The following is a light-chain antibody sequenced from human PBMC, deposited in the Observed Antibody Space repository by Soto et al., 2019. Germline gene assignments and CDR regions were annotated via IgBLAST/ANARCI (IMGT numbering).Light chain of an antibody. CDR1: SSDVGGYNY. CDR3: SSYTSSSSLWV. J-gene: IGLJ1*01. CDR2: DVT. Sequence: QSALTQPASVSGSPGQSITISCTGTSSDVGGYNYVSWYQQHPGKAPKLMIYDVTNRPSWVSNRFSGSKSGNTASLTISGLQAEDEADYYCSSYTSSSSLWVFGTGTKLTVL. V-gene: IGLV2-14*01.